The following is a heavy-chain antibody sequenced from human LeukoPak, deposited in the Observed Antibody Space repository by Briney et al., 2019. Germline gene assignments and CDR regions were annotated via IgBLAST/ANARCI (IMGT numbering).Heavy chain of an antibody. CDR3: ARGPFNAGAYYYYYYMDV. CDR1: GYTFTGYY. CDR2: INPNSGNT. V-gene: IGHV1-8*03. Sequence: ASVKVSCKASGYTFTGYYMHWVRQAPGQGLEWMGWINPNSGNTGYAQKFQGRVTITRNTSISTAYMELSSLRSEDTAVYYCARGPFNAGAYYYYYYMDVWGKGTTVTVSS. J-gene: IGHJ6*03.